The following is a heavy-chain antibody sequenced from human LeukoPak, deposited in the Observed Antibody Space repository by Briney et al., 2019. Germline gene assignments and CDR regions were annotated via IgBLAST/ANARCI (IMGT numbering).Heavy chain of an antibody. V-gene: IGHV3-11*01. Sequence: GGSLRLSCAASGFTFSDYYMSWIHQAPGKGLEWISYISSSGSTIFQADSMKGRFTISRDNAKNPLYLQMNNLRVEDTAVYYCARVSSQQLKWGQGTLVTVSS. CDR3: ARVSSQQLK. CDR2: ISSSGSTI. J-gene: IGHJ4*02. D-gene: IGHD6-13*01. CDR1: GFTFSDYY.